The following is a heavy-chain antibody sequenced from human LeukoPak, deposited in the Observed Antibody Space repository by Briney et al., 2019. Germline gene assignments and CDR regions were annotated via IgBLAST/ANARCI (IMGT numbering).Heavy chain of an antibody. J-gene: IGHJ4*02. D-gene: IGHD3-22*01. CDR1: GLTFSNAW. Sequence: GGSLRLSCEASGLTFSNAWMTWVRQAPGEGLECVGRIKSKTDGGTTGYAAPVKGRFTISRDDSKNTVYLPMNGLKPEDTAVYYCAKVGVYYYDYWGQGALVTVSS. V-gene: IGHV3-15*01. CDR2: IKSKTDGGTT. CDR3: AKVGVYYYDY.